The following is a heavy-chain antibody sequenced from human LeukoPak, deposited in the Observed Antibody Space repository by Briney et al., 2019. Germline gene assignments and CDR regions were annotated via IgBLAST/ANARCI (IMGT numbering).Heavy chain of an antibody. CDR2: IYYSGST. V-gene: IGHV4-31*03. J-gene: IGHJ4*02. CDR1: GDSFSSGGYH. CDR3: ARGFGGGLLTGPADY. D-gene: IGHD3-9*01. Sequence: SETLSLTCTVSGDSFSSGGYHWSWVRQHPGTGLEWLGCIYYSGSTYYNPSLKSRVSISVDTSKNQFFLKLSSVTAADTAVYYCARGFGGGLLTGPADYWGQGTLVTVSS.